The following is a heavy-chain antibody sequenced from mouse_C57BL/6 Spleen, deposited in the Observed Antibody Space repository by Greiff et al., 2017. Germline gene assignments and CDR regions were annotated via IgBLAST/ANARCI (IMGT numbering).Heavy chain of an antibody. CDR1: GYTFTSYW. Sequence: QVQLKQSGAELAKPGASVQLSCKASGYTFTSYWMHWVKQRPGQGLEWIGYINPSSGYTKYNQKFKDKDTLTADKSSSTAYMQLSSLTYEDSGLYYCAKYYGSSLYAMDYWGQGTSVTVSS. D-gene: IGHD1-1*01. J-gene: IGHJ4*01. CDR2: INPSSGYT. V-gene: IGHV1-7*01. CDR3: AKYYGSSLYAMDY.